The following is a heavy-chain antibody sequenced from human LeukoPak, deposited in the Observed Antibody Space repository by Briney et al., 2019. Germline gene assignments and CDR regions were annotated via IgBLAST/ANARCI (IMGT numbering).Heavy chain of an antibody. D-gene: IGHD2-2*01. V-gene: IGHV4-34*01. CDR1: GGSFSGYY. Sequence: SETLSLTCAVYGGSFSGYYWSWIRQPPGKGLEWIGEINHSGSTNYNPSLKSRVTISVDTSKSQFSLKLSSVTAADTAVYYCARGLGYCSSTSCYRAPNWFDPWGQGTLVTVSS. CDR3: ARGLGYCSSTSCYRAPNWFDP. J-gene: IGHJ5*02. CDR2: INHSGST.